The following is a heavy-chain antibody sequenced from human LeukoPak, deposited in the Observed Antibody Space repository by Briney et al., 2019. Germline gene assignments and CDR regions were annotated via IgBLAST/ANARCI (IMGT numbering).Heavy chain of an antibody. J-gene: IGHJ4*02. CDR2: IYHSGST. Sequence: SETLSLTCAVSGGSISSSNWWSWVRQPPGKGLEWIGEIYHSGSTNYNPSLESRVTVSVDTSKNQFSLKMRSMTAADAAMYYCARTYSSGQGAYYWGQGTLVTVST. CDR3: ARTYSSGQGAYY. CDR1: GGSISSSNW. D-gene: IGHD3-22*01. V-gene: IGHV4-4*02.